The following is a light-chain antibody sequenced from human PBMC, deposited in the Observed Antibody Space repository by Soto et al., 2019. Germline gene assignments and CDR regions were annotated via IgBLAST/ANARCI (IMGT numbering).Light chain of an antibody. CDR1: QSISTF. Sequence: DIQMTQSPSSLSASVGDRVTINCRASQSISTFLNWYQQKPGQAPKVLISAASTLQSGVPSTFSGRGSGKDFTSTIDSPQPEEFGNYYCQHSDSTPYTFGHGTTVET. V-gene: IGKV1-39*01. CDR3: QHSDSTPYT. J-gene: IGKJ2*01. CDR2: AAS.